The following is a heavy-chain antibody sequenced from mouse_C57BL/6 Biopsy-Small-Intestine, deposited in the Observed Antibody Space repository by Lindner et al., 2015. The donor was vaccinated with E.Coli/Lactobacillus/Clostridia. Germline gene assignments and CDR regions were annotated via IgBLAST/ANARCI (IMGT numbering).Heavy chain of an antibody. CDR1: GYAFSSSW. Sequence: VQLQESGPELVKPGASVKISCKASGYAFSSSWMNWVKQRPGQGLEWIGWIYPGSGNTKYNEKFKGKATLTVDTSSSTAYMQLSSLTSEDSAVYFCARRVYYYAMDYWGQGTSVTVSS. J-gene: IGHJ4*01. CDR2: IYPGSGNT. V-gene: IGHV1-84*01. CDR3: ARRVYYYAMDY. D-gene: IGHD2-1*01.